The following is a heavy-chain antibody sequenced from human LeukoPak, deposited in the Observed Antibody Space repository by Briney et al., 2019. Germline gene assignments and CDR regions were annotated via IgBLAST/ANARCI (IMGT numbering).Heavy chain of an antibody. Sequence: GGSLTLSCAASGFTFSSYGMSWVRQAPGKGLEWVSAISGSGGSTYYAHSVKGRFTISRDNSKNTLYLQMNYLIAEDTAIYYCAKAANYDILTGYYLVYWGQGTLVTVSS. CDR1: GFTFSSYG. V-gene: IGHV3-23*01. J-gene: IGHJ4*02. CDR2: ISGSGGST. D-gene: IGHD3-9*01. CDR3: AKAANYDILTGYYLVY.